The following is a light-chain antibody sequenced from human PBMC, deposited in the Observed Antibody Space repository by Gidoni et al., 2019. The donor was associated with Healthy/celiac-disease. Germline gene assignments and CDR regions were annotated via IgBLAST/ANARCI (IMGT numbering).Light chain of an antibody. CDR1: SSDVGGYNY. J-gene: IGLJ7*01. V-gene: IGLV2-14*01. CDR3: SSYTSSSIHAV. Sequence: QSALTQPASVSGSPGQSITISCTGTSSDVGGYNYVSWYQQHPGKAPKLMIYEVSNRASGVSNRFSGSKSGNTASLTISGLQAEDEADYYCSSYTSSSIHAVFGGGTQLTVL. CDR2: EVS.